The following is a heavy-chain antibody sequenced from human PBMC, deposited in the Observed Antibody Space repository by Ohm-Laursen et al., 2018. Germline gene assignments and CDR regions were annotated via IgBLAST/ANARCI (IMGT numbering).Heavy chain of an antibody. CDR2: MNPNSGNT. V-gene: IGHV1-8*02. CDR3: ASPTVTTTTNAFDI. J-gene: IGHJ3*02. D-gene: IGHD4-17*01. Sequence: GSSVKVSCKASGYTFTGYYMHWVRQAPGQGLEWMGWMNPNSGNTGYAQKFQGRVTMTRNTSISTAYMELSSLRSEDTAVYYCASPTVTTTTNAFDIWGQGTMVTVSS. CDR1: GYTFTGYY.